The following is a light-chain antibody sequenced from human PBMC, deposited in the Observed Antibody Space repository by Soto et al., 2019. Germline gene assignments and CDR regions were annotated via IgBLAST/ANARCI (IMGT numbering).Light chain of an antibody. V-gene: IGKV1-27*01. J-gene: IGKJ3*01. CDR1: QGISNN. CDR3: QKYDSAPFT. Sequence: DIQMTQSPSSLSASVGDRVTITCRASQGISNNLAWYQQKPEQVPNLLIYAASTLQSGVPSRFSGGGSGTEFTLTISSLQSEDVASYYCQKYDSAPFTFGPGTEVDIK. CDR2: AAS.